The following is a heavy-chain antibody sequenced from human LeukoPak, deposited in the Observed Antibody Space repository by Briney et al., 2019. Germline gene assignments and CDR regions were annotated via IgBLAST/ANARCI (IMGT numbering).Heavy chain of an antibody. Sequence: GGSLRLSCAASGFTFSSYAMSWVRQAPGKGLEWVSATSGSGGSTYYADSVKGRFTISRDNSKNTLYLQMNSLRAEDTAVYYCATGYYDFWSGPQPFDYWGQGTLVTVSS. CDR2: TSGSGGST. D-gene: IGHD3-3*01. CDR3: ATGYYDFWSGPQPFDY. V-gene: IGHV3-23*01. CDR1: GFTFSSYA. J-gene: IGHJ4*02.